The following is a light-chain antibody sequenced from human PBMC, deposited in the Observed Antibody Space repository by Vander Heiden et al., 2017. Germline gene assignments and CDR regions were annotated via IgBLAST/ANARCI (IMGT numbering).Light chain of an antibody. CDR3: QQTYSTPQT. V-gene: IGKV1-39*01. Sequence: MTKSPSSLSASVGDRVTITCRASQSISSYLNWYLQKPGKAPKLVIYAASSLQSGVPSRFSGIGSGTDFTLTISSLQPDDFATYYCQQTYSTPQTFGQGTKVETK. J-gene: IGKJ1*01. CDR2: AAS. CDR1: QSISSY.